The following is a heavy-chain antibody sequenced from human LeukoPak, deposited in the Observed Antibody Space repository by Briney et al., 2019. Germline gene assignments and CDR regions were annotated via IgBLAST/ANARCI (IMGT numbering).Heavy chain of an antibody. CDR3: ARGWVITHYYYYGMDV. V-gene: IGHV1-46*01. J-gene: IGHJ6*02. CDR2: INPSGGST. CDR1: GYTLTELS. Sequence: ASVKVSCKVSGYTLTELSMHWVRQAPGQGLEWMGIINPSGGSTSYAQKFQGRVTMTRDTSTSTVYMELSSLRSEDTAVYYCARGWVITHYYYYGMDVWGQGTTVTVSS. D-gene: IGHD3-22*01.